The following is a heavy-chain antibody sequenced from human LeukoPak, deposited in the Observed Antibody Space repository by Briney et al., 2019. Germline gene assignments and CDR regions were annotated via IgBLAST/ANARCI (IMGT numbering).Heavy chain of an antibody. CDR1: GFTFSDYY. CDR3: AKDGGTGITVAGTFDF. D-gene: IGHD6-19*01. Sequence: GGSLRLSCAASGFTFSDYYMSWIRQAPGKGLEWVSYISSSGSTIYYADSVKGRFTISRDNAKNTLHLQMNTLRPEDTAFYYCAKDGGTGITVAGTFDFWGQGTLVTVSS. J-gene: IGHJ4*02. V-gene: IGHV3-11*01. CDR2: ISSSGSTI.